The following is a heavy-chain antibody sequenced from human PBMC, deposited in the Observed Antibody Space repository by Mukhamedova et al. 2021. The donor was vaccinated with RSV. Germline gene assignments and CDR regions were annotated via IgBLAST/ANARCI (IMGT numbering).Heavy chain of an antibody. V-gene: IGHV4-34*01. CDR3: TRRESGYDRY. J-gene: IGHJ4*02. D-gene: IGHD5-12*01. CDR2: VNHGGSS. Sequence: GEVNHGGSSKYNPSLKSRVSISTDTSKNQFSLNLRSVTAADTAIYYFTRRESGYDRYWGQGNLVTVSS.